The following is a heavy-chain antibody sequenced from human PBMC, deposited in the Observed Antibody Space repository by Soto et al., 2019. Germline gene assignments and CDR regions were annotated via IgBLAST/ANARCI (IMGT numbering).Heavy chain of an antibody. Sequence: GGSLRLSCSASGFTFSSYAMNWVRQAPGKGLEYVSAISSNGSSTYYAAFLKGRFTISRDNSKNTLYLQMSSLRAEDTAVYYCVKYLRGSGGYKDWFDSWGQGTLVTVSS. J-gene: IGHJ5*01. CDR2: ISSNGSST. V-gene: IGHV3-64D*06. CDR3: VKYLRGSGGYKDWFDS. CDR1: GFTFSSYA. D-gene: IGHD3-10*01.